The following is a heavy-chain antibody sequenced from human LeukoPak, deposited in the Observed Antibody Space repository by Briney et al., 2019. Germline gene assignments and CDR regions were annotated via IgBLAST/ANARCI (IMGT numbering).Heavy chain of an antibody. CDR3: ARATYYYDSSGYLY. CDR1: GHYW. J-gene: IGHJ4*02. V-gene: IGHV3-74*01. D-gene: IGHD3-22*01. CDR2: INSDGSWT. Sequence: PGGSLRLSCAASGHYWMHWVRQVPGKGLVWVSHINSDGSWTSYADSVKGRFTISRDNAKNSLYLQMNSLRVEDTAVYYCARATYYYDSSGYLYWGQGTLVTVSS.